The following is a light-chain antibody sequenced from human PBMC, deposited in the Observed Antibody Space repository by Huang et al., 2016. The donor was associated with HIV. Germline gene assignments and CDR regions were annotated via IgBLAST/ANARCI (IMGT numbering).Light chain of an antibody. V-gene: IGKV3-11*01. CDR3: QQRSNWPPLT. CDR1: QSVSSY. CDR2: DAS. Sequence: EIVLTQSPATLSLSPGERATLSCRASQSVSSYLAWYQQKPGQAPRRLIYDASNRATGIPARFSGSGSGTDFTLTISSLEPEDFAVYYCQQRSNWPPLTFGGGTEVEIK. J-gene: IGKJ4*01.